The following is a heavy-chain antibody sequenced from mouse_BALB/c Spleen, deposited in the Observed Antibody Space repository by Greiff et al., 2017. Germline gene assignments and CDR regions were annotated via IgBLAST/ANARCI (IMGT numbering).Heavy chain of an antibody. CDR3: ASITTVVAKDYAMDY. V-gene: IGHV2-9*02. Sequence: VMLVESGPGLVAPSQSLSITCTVSGFSLTSYGVHWVRQPPGKGLEWLGVIWAGGSTNYNSALMSRLSISKDNSKSQVFLKMNSLQTDDTAMYYCASITTVVAKDYAMDYWGQGTSVTVSS. J-gene: IGHJ4*01. CDR1: GFSLTSYG. CDR2: IWAGGST. D-gene: IGHD1-1*01.